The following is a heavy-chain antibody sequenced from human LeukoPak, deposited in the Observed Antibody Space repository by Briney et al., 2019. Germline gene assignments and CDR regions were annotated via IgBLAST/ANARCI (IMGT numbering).Heavy chain of an antibody. CDR2: IKAKTDGTTT. CDR3: TTPYGDYGSLEDV. CDR1: GFSFMTAW. D-gene: IGHD4-17*01. J-gene: IGHJ6*02. V-gene: IGHV3-15*01. Sequence: PGGSLRLSCTASGFSFMTAWMSWVRQAPGKGLEWVGRIKAKTDGTTTDYSAPVKGRFTISRDDSKNTLYLQMNSLKTEDTAVYYCTTPYGDYGSLEDVWGQGTTVTVSS.